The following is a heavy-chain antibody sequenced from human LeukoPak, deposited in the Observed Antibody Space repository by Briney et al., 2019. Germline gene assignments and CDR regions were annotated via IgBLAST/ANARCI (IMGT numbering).Heavy chain of an antibody. CDR1: GGTISSYY. J-gene: IGHJ6*03. D-gene: IGHD1-26*01. Sequence: SETLSLTCTVSGGTISSYYWSWIRQPPGKGLEWIGYIYYSGSTNYNPSLKSRVTISISTSKNQFSLKLSSLTAADTAVYYCARHGADAYYNYYMDVWGKGTTVTVSS. CDR2: IYYSGST. V-gene: IGHV4-59*08. CDR3: ARHGADAYYNYYMDV.